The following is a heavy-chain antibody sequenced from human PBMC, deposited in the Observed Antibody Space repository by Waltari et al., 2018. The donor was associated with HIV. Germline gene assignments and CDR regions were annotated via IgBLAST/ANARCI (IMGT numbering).Heavy chain of an antibody. J-gene: IGHJ3*02. Sequence: EVQLVESGGGLVQPVGSLRLSFAASRFQFDDYSLPWVRQAPGKGREGVSGISWNSGTIGYADSVKGRFTISRDNTKNSLSPQVNSLRAEDTALYYCAKVGMTAVTSYAIDIWGQGTMVTVSS. CDR2: ISWNSGTI. D-gene: IGHD4-17*01. CDR1: RFQFDDYS. CDR3: AKVGMTAVTSYAIDI. V-gene: IGHV3-9*01.